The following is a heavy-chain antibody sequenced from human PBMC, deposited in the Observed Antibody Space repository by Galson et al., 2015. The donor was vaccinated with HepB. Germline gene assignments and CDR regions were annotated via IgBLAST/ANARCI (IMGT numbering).Heavy chain of an antibody. V-gene: IGHV3-30*18. CDR2: ISYDGGNK. Sequence: SLRLSCAASGFTFSSYGMHWVRQAPGKGLGWVAVISYDGGNKYYADSVKGRFTISRDNSKNTLYLQMNSLRAEDTAVYYCAKDNAGYYYDSSGYYYFDYWGQGTLVTVSS. D-gene: IGHD3-22*01. CDR3: AKDNAGYYYDSSGYYYFDY. CDR1: GFTFSSYG. J-gene: IGHJ4*02.